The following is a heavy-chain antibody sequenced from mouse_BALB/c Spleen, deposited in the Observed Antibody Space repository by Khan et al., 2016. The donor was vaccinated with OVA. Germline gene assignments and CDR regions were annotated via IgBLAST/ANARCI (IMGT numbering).Heavy chain of an antibody. CDR1: GFSLTDYG. CDR3: AKGVWSYYYALDY. CDR2: IWGGGST. Sequence: QVQLKESGPGLVAPSQSLSITCTVSGFSLTDYGVSWIRQPPGKGLEWLGVIWGGGSTYYNSALKSRLSISKDNSKSQVFLKMSSLQTDDTAVYYCAKGVWSYYYALDYWGQGTSVTVSS. J-gene: IGHJ4*01. V-gene: IGHV2-6-5*01.